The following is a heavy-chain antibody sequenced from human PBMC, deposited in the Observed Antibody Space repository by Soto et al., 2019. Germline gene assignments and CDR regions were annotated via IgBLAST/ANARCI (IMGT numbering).Heavy chain of an antibody. CDR2: ISSSSSYI. CDR1: GFTFSSYS. J-gene: IGHJ4*02. CDR3: GRQQLVRGGDY. V-gene: IGHV3-21*01. Sequence: EVQLVESGGGLVKPGGSLRLSCAASGFTFSSYSMNWVRQAPGKGLEWVSSISSSSSYIYYADSVKGRFTISRDNAKNPVYLQMNRLRAEDTAVYYCGRQQLVRGGDYWGQGTLVTVSS. D-gene: IGHD6-13*01.